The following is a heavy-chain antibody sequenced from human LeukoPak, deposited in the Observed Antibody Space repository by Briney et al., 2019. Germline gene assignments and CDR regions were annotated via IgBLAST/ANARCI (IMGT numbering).Heavy chain of an antibody. D-gene: IGHD6-19*01. CDR3: AKSKGYSSGWLFDY. J-gene: IGHJ4*02. CDR1: GFTFSSYA. V-gene: IGHV3-23*01. Sequence: GGSLRLSCAASGFTFSSYAMSWVCQAPGKGLELVSASSGSGGSTYYADSVKGRFTISRDNSKNTLYLQMNSLRAEDTAVYYCAKSKGYSSGWLFDYWGQGTMVTVSS. CDR2: SSGSGGST.